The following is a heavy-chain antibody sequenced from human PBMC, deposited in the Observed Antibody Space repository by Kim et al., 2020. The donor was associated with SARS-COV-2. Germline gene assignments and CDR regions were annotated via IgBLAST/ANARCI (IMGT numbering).Heavy chain of an antibody. D-gene: IGHD5-18*01. V-gene: IGHV3-30*01. CDR3: ARDSSWLPTLFDY. Sequence: YHPDTVKGRFTNARDKSRNTLSLTMNSLRPEDTAIYYCARDSSWLPTLFDYWGQGTLVTVSS. J-gene: IGHJ4*02.